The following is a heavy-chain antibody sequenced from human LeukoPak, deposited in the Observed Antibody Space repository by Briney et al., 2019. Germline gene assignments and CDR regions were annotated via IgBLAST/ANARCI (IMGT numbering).Heavy chain of an antibody. V-gene: IGHV1-2*06. CDR3: ARGNEQLGYYYYYYMDV. D-gene: IGHD6-13*01. CDR2: INPNSGGT. J-gene: IGHJ6*03. Sequence: GASVKVSCKASGYTFTGYYMHWVGQAPGQGGEWMGRINPNSGGTNYAQKFQCSVTMTRDTSISTAYMELSRLRSDDTAVYYCARGNEQLGYYYYYYMDVWGKGTTVTVSS. CDR1: GYTFTGYY.